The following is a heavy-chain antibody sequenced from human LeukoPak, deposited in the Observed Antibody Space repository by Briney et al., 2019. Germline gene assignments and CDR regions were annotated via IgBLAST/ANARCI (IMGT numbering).Heavy chain of an antibody. D-gene: IGHD3-10*01. CDR3: ARVGEGYGELTY. J-gene: IGHJ4*02. V-gene: IGHV1-2*02. CDR2: MNTNSRAT. CDR1: GYTFTNYY. Sequence: GASVKVSCKASGYTFTNYYIHWVRQAPGQGLEWMGWMNTNSRATNYAQKFQGRVTMTKDRSINTVYMELRSLRSDDTAIYYCARVGEGYGELTYWGQGTLVTVSS.